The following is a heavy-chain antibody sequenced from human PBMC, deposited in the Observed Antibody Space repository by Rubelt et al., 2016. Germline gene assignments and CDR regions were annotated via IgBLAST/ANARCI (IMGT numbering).Heavy chain of an antibody. D-gene: IGHD2-15*01. CDR2: VFHSGDT. J-gene: IGHJ4*02. CDR1: GFTFSNYG. Sequence: CVASGFTFSNYGMNWIRQPPGKGLEWIGYVFHSGDTVYNSSLKSRVTISVDTSKNQFSLKLSSVTAADTAVYYCARGDRGTGSHLMAYYFHYWGQGTLVTVSS. CDR3: ARGDRGTGSHLMAYYFHY. V-gene: IGHV4-30-2*01.